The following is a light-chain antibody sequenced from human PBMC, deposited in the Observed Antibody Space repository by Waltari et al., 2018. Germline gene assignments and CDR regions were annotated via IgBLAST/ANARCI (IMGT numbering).Light chain of an antibody. J-gene: IGLJ2*01. V-gene: IGLV2-8*01. CDR3: TSYGGSNNFVI. CDR1: SSDVGGYNY. CDR2: EVT. Sequence: QSALTQPPSASGSPGQSVTISCTGTSSDVGGYNYVSWYQQYPDKAPKLIIYEVTKRPSGLPVRFSGSKSGNTASLTVSGLQAEDEADYYCTSYGGSNNFVIFGGGTKLTVL.